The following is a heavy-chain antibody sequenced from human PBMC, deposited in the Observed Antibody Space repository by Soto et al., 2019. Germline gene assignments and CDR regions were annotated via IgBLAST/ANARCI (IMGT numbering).Heavy chain of an antibody. Sequence: EVQLVESGGGLVKPGGSLRLSCAASGFTFSSYSMNWVRQAPGKGLEWVSSISSSSSYIYYADSVKGRFTISRDNAKNSLYLQMSSLRAEDTAVYYCARGTIGPYDAFDIWGQGTMVTVSS. CDR2: ISSSSSYI. CDR1: GFTFSSYS. CDR3: ARGTIGPYDAFDI. J-gene: IGHJ3*02. V-gene: IGHV3-21*01. D-gene: IGHD3-10*01.